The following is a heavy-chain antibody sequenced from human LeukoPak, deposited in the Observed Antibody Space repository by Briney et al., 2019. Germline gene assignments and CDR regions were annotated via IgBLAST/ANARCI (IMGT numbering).Heavy chain of an antibody. CDR1: GASFSDRY. V-gene: IGHV4-34*01. CDR2: IDQSRST. Sequence: SETLSLTCAVYGASFSDRYWTWIRQPPGKGLEWIGEIDQSRSTKCNPSLKGRVTISLDTPKNQFSLDLTSVTAADTAIYYCAASSRLGSYNWFDPWGQGTPVTVSS. J-gene: IGHJ5*02. CDR3: AASSRLGSYNWFDP. D-gene: IGHD6-25*01.